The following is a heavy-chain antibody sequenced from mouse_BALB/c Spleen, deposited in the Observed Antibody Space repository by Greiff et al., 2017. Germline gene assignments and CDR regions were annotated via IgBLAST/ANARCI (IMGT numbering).Heavy chain of an antibody. V-gene: IGHV5-17*02. J-gene: IGHJ4*01. Sequence: EVQRVESGGGLVQPGGSRKLSCAASGFTFSSFGMHWVRQAPEKGLEWVAYISSGSSTIYYADTVKGRFTISRDNPKNTLFLQMTSLRSEDTAMYYCARSSYGYDYAMDYWGQGTSVTVSS. CDR2: ISSGSSTI. CDR1: GFTFSSFG. D-gene: IGHD2-2*01. CDR3: ARSSYGYDYAMDY.